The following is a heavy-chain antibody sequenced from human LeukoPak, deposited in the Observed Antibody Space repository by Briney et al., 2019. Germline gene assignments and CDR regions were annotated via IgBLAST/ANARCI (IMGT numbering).Heavy chain of an antibody. CDR1: GYTFTSYD. Sequence: ASVKVSCKASGYTFTSYDINWVRQATGQGLEWMGWMNPNSGNTGYAQKFQGRVTMTRTTSISTAYMEPSSLGSEDTAVYYCAREWFGDLLNGMDVWGQGTTVTVSS. J-gene: IGHJ6*02. D-gene: IGHD3-10*01. V-gene: IGHV1-8*01. CDR3: AREWFGDLLNGMDV. CDR2: MNPNSGNT.